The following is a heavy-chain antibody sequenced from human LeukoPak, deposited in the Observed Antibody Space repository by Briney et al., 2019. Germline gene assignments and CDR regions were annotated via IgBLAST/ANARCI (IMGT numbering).Heavy chain of an antibody. CDR2: ISSSSSYI. V-gene: IGHV3-21*01. Sequence: GGSLRFSCAASGFTFSSYSMNWVRQAPGKGLEWVSSISSSSSYIYYADSVKGRFTISRDNAKNSLYLQMNSLRAEDTAVYYCARGPNPSSGWYDYWGQGTLVTVSS. CDR3: ARGPNPSSGWYDY. J-gene: IGHJ4*02. CDR1: GFTFSSYS. D-gene: IGHD6-19*01.